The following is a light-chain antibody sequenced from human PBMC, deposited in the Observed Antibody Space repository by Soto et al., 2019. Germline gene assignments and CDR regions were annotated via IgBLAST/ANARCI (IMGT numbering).Light chain of an antibody. CDR1: SSNIGSNT. CDR2: SNN. J-gene: IGLJ2*01. CDR3: VTWDDSLNGVV. Sequence: QSVLTQPPSASGTPGQRVTISCSGSSSNIGSNTVNWYQQLLGTAPKVLIYSNNQRPSGVPDRFSGSKSGTSASLAISGVQSEDEADYYCVTWDDSLNGVVFGGGTKLTVL. V-gene: IGLV1-44*01.